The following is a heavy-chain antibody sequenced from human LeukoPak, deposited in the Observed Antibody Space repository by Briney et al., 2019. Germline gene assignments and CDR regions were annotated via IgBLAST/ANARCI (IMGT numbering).Heavy chain of an antibody. CDR3: TRDFGRSSYYFDF. J-gene: IGHJ4*02. CDR1: GFTFSSYN. Sequence: GGSLRLSCAASGFTFSSYNMNWVRQAPGKGLEWVSYISHSSNYIYYADSVKGRFTISRDNAENSLFLQMNRLRVEDTAVYYCTRDFGRSSYYFDFWGQGTLVTVSS. D-gene: IGHD3-3*01. CDR2: ISHSSNYI. V-gene: IGHV3-21*01.